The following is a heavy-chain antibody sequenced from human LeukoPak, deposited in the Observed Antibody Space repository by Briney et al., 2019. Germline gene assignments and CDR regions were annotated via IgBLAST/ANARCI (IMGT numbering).Heavy chain of an antibody. CDR3: ATQEIVVVPASILDWFDP. V-gene: IGHV4-59*08. CDR1: GVSISPYY. D-gene: IGHD2-2*01. Sequence: SETLSLTCTVSGVSISPYYWSWIRQPPGKGLEWIGYFYYSGSTYYNPSLKSRVTISVDTSKNQFSLKLSSVTAADTAVYYCATQEIVVVPASILDWFDPWGQGTLVTVSS. J-gene: IGHJ5*02. CDR2: FYYSGST.